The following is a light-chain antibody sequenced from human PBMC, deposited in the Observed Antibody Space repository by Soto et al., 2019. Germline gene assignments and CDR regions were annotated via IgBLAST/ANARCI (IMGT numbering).Light chain of an antibody. CDR1: SSDVGGYNY. J-gene: IGLJ1*01. CDR3: QSHDSSLSGYV. Sequence: QSALTQPASVSGSPGQSITISCTGTSSDVGGYNYVSWYQQHPGKAPKLLIYGNTNRPSGVPDRFSGSKSGSSASLAITGLQSEDEADYYCQSHDSSLSGYVFGTGTKLTVL. V-gene: IGLV2-14*01. CDR2: GNT.